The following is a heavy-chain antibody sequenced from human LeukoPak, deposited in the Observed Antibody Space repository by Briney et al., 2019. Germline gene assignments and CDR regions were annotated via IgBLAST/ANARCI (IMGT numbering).Heavy chain of an antibody. CDR2: IKTYNGDT. J-gene: IGHJ6*02. CDR1: GYTFTTYG. V-gene: IGHV1-18*01. D-gene: IGHD6-19*01. CDR3: ARDGGQQWLTNYYSYGMDV. Sequence: GASVKVSCRVSGYTFTTYGINWVRQAPGQGLEWMGWIKTYNGDTNSAQNLQDRIIMTTDTSTGTAYMELRSLRSDDTAVYYCARDGGQQWLTNYYSYGMDVWGQGTTVTVSS.